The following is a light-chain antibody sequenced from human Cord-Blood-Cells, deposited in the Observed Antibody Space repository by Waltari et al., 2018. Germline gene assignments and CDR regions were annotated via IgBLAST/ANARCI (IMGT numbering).Light chain of an antibody. CDR1: QSISSY. J-gene: IGKJ2*01. CDR2: AAS. CDR3: QQSYSTPYT. Sequence: DIQMTQPPSSLSASVGHRVTITCRASQSISSYLNWYQQKPGKAPKLLIYAASSLQSGVPSRFSGSGSGTDFTLTISSLQPEDFATYYCQQSYSTPYTFGQGTKLEIK. V-gene: IGKV1-39*01.